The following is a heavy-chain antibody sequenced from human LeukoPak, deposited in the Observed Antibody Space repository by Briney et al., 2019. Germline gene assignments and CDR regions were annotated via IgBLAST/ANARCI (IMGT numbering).Heavy chain of an antibody. D-gene: IGHD2-8*01. CDR2: IYSSGST. Sequence: SETLSLTCAVYGGSFSGYYWSWIRQPAGKGLEWIGRIYSSGSTNYNPSLKSRVTISLDTSKNQFSLKLSSVTAADTAVYYCARSGVTARYYYYYYMDVWGKGTTVTVSS. CDR1: GGSFSGYY. CDR3: ARSGVTARYYYYYYMDV. J-gene: IGHJ6*03. V-gene: IGHV4-59*10.